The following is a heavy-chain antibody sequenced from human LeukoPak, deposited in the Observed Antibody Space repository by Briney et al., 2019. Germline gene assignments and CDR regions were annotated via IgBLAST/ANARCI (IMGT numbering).Heavy chain of an antibody. V-gene: IGHV3-21*01. Sequence: GGSRRLACAASGFTFSSYSMNWDRQAPGKWLEWVSSISSSSSYIYYADSVKGRFTISRDNAKNSLYLQMNSLRAEDTAVYYCARDRAAAGIFDYWGQGTLVTVSS. CDR3: ARDRAAAGIFDY. D-gene: IGHD6-13*01. J-gene: IGHJ4*02. CDR1: GFTFSSYS. CDR2: ISSSSSYI.